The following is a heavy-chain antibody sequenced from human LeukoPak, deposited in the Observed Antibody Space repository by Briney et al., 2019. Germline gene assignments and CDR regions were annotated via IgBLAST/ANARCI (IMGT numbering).Heavy chain of an antibody. D-gene: IGHD3-9*01. CDR1: GFTFSSYE. Sequence: GGSLRLSCAASGFTFSSYEMNWVRQAPGKGLEWVSYISSSGSTIYYADSVKGRFTISRDNAKNSLYLQMNSLRAEDTAVYYCARDHYDILTGYFTSTYFDYWGQGTPVTVSS. CDR3: ARDHYDILTGYFTSTYFDY. V-gene: IGHV3-48*03. J-gene: IGHJ4*02. CDR2: ISSSGSTI.